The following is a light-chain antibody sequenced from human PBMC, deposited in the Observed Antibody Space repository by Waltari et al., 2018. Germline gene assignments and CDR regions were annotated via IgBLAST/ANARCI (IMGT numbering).Light chain of an antibody. J-gene: IGKJ4*01. CDR1: QTIRSTY. CDR2: GTF. CDR3: QQYDISPLT. V-gene: IGKV3-20*01. Sequence: EIVVTQSPGTLSLSPGEGATLSCRTSQTIRSTYLAWYQQKPGQAPTLLIYGTFSRAPGIPDMFTGSGSGTDFSLTISSLEPEDFATYYCQQYDISPLTFGGGTKVEIK.